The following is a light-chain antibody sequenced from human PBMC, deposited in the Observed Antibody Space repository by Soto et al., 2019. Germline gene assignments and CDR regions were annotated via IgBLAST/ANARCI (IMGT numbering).Light chain of an antibody. J-gene: IGLJ7*01. CDR3: LLSYSGARSAV. CDR1: TGAVTSGHY. Sequence: QAVVTQEPSLTVSPGGTVTLTCGSSTGAVTSGHYPYWFQQKPGQAPRTLIYDTSNKHSWTPARFSGSLLGGKAALPLSGAQPEDEAEYYCLLSYSGARSAVFGGGTQLTVL. V-gene: IGLV7-46*01. CDR2: DTS.